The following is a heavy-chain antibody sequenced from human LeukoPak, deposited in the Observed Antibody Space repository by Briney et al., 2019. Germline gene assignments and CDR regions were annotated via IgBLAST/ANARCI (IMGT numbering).Heavy chain of an antibody. D-gene: IGHD6-6*01. CDR3: ARLITARPPYYFDC. J-gene: IGHJ4*02. Sequence: GGSLRLSCAASGFTFSSYAMHWVRQAPGKGLEWVAVISYDGSNKYYADSVKGRFTISRDNSKNTLYLQVNSLRAEDTAVYYCARLITARPPYYFDCWGQGTLVTVSS. CDR2: ISYDGSNK. CDR1: GFTFSSYA. V-gene: IGHV3-30*04.